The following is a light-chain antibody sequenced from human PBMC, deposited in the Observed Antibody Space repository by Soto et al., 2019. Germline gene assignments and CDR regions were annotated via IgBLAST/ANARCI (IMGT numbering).Light chain of an antibody. J-gene: IGKJ1*01. CDR3: QQCATSPRT. CDR2: DAS. V-gene: IGKV3-20*01. CDR1: QTVRNNY. Sequence: EIVLTQSPGTLSLSPGERATLSCRASQTVRNNYLAWYQQKPGQAPRLLVDDASSRAAGILDRFSGSGSGTDFTLTISRLEPEDFAVYYCQQCATSPRTFGQGTKVEIK.